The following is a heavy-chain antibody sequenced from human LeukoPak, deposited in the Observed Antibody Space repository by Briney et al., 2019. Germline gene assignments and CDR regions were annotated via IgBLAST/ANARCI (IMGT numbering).Heavy chain of an antibody. CDR3: ARGYCSSTSCYYFDY. CDR1: GYSFTSYW. V-gene: IGHV5-51*01. D-gene: IGHD2-2*01. Sequence: GESLKISCKGSGYSFTSYWIGWVRQMPGKGLEWMGIIYPGDSDTRYSPSFQGQVTISADKSISTAYLQWSSLKASDTAMYYCARGYCSSTSCYYFDYWGQRTLVTVSS. J-gene: IGHJ4*02. CDR2: IYPGDSDT.